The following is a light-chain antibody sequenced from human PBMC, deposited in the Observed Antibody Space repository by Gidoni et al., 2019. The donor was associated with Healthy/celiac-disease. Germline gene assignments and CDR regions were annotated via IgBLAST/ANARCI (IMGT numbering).Light chain of an antibody. Sequence: SYELTQPPSVSVSPGQTASITCSGDKLGDKYACWYHQQPGPSPVLVIYQDSKRPSGLPERFSGSNSGNTATLTISWTQAMDEADYYCQAWDSSTVVFGGGTKLPVL. V-gene: IGLV3-1*01. CDR2: QDS. CDR1: KLGDKY. CDR3: QAWDSSTVV. J-gene: IGLJ2*01.